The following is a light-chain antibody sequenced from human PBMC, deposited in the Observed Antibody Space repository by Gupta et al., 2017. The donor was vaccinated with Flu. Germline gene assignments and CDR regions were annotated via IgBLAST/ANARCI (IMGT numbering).Light chain of an antibody. CDR3: AAGDDSITAL. V-gene: IGLV1-47*01. J-gene: IGLJ3*02. CDR2: RND. CDR1: MSNVGSKF. Sequence: QSVLTQPPSVSGTPGQTVTISCSGGMSNVGSKFVYWYQQFPGMAPKLLIYRNDQRPSGVPDRFSASKSGTSASLAISGLRSEDEADYFCAAGDDSITALFGGGTKLNVL.